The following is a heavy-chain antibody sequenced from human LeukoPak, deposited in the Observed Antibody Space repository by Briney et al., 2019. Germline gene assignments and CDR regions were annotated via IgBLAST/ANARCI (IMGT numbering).Heavy chain of an antibody. CDR3: ARDGDSSGYYYTRLDY. J-gene: IGHJ4*02. CDR2: IRSDGNNK. CDR1: GFTFSNYA. Sequence: GGSLRLSCAASGFTFSNYAMHWVRQAPGKGLEWVAFIRSDGNNKYYADSVKGRFTISRDNSKNTLYLQMNSLRAEDTAVYYCARDGDSSGYYYTRLDYWGQGTLVTVSS. V-gene: IGHV3-30*02. D-gene: IGHD3-22*01.